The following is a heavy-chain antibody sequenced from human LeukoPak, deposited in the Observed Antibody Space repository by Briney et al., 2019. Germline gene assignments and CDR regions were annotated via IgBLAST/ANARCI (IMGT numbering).Heavy chain of an antibody. CDR1: GFTFGSYV. CDR3: ARDNDWAFDY. D-gene: IGHD3-9*01. J-gene: IGHJ4*02. V-gene: IGHV3-48*02. CDR2: INHNGKTI. Sequence: GGSLRLSCAASGFTFGSYVMSWVRQAPGKGLEWVSYINHNGKTIYYADSVKGRFTISRDNAKNSLYMQMNNLRDEDTAVYYCARDNDWAFDYWGQGTLVTVSS.